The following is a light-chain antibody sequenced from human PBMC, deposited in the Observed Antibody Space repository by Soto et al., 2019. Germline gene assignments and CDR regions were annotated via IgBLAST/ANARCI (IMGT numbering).Light chain of an antibody. CDR3: HQYNFWPPLT. Sequence: EIVMTQSPATLSVSPGERATLSCRASQSVNSNLAWYRQKPGQAPRLLISDASTRATGVPARFSGSGSGTEFTLTSSSLQSEDSGSYYCHQYNFWPPLTFGGGTKVEIK. V-gene: IGKV3-15*01. CDR2: DAS. CDR1: QSVNSN. J-gene: IGKJ4*01.